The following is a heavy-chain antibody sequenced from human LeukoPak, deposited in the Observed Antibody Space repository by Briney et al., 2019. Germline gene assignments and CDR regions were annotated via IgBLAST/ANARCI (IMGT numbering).Heavy chain of an antibody. CDR3: ARSQELVTMDDACDS. CDR2: IIPTIGAA. V-gene: IGHV1-69*05. CDR1: GGSFSNYA. Sequence: SVKVSCKASGGSFSNYAMNWVRQVPGQGLEWMGGIIPTIGAANYAQKFEGRVTITTDESTNTAYMEMSSLRSDDTAVYYCARSQELVTMDDACDSWGQGTLVTVSS. D-gene: IGHD3-10*01. J-gene: IGHJ3*02.